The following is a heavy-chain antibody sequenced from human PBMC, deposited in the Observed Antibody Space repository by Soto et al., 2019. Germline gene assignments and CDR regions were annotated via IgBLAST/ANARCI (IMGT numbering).Heavy chain of an antibody. V-gene: IGHV3-43*01. J-gene: IGHJ3*02. CDR2: ISWDGGST. CDR3: AKAFGSVDRTFDI. D-gene: IGHD3-10*01. CDR1: GVTFDDYT. Sequence: GGSLRLSCAASGVTFDDYTMHWVRQVPGKGLEWVSLISWDGGSTYYADSVKGRFTISRDNSKNSLYLQMNSLRTEDTALYYCAKAFGSVDRTFDIWGQGTMVTVSS.